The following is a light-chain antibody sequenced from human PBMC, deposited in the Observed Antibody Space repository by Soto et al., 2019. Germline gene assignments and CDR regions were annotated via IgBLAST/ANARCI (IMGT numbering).Light chain of an antibody. J-gene: IGLJ3*02. V-gene: IGLV1-51*02. CDR2: END. CDR3: ASWDSSLYGVV. Sequence: QSVLTQPLSVSAAPGQNVAISCSGGSSNIGKNFVSWYQQVPGAAPKVLIYENDKRLSGIPDRFSGSRSGTSVTLAIAGLQTGDEADYYCASWDSSLYGVVFGGGTKVTVL. CDR1: SSNIGKNF.